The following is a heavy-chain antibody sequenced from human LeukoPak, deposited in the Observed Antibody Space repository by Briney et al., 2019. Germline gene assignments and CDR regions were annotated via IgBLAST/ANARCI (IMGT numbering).Heavy chain of an antibody. CDR2: ISAYNGNT. CDR1: GYTFTSYG. D-gene: IGHD6-13*01. J-gene: IGHJ2*01. V-gene: IGHV1-18*01. CDR3: AILGGGYSSSFRYFDL. Sequence: GASVKVSCKASGYTFTSYGISWVRQAPGQGLEWMGWISAYNGNTNYAQKLQGRVTMTTDTSTSTAYMELRSLRSDDTAVYYCAILGGGYSSSFRYFDLWGRGTLATVSS.